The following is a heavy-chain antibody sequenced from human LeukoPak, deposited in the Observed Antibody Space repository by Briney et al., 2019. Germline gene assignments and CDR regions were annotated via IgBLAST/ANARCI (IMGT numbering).Heavy chain of an antibody. D-gene: IGHD1-26*01. CDR1: GYTFTGYY. J-gene: IGHJ5*02. CDR2: INPNSGGT. V-gene: IGHV1-2*02. CDR3: ARDKAVVVGLLVGAPPSGNWFDP. Sequence: ASVKVSCKASGYTFTGYYMHWVRQAPGQGLEWMGWINPNSGGTNYAQKFQGRVTMTRDTSISTAYMELSRLRSDDTAVYYCARDKAVVVGLLVGAPPSGNWFDPWGQGTLVTVSS.